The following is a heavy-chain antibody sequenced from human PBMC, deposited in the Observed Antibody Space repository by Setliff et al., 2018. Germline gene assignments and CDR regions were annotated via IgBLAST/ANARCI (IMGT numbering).Heavy chain of an antibody. J-gene: IGHJ4*02. Sequence: GGSLRLSCAVSGFTFTNYALHWVRQATGKGLEWVSAIGGGDRNTFYTDSVKGRFTIFRDGSKNTLYLQMTSLRAEDTAVYYCAKPQVELRWGFESWGQGTPVTVSS. CDR3: AKPQVELRWGFES. V-gene: IGHV3-23*01. D-gene: IGHD1-7*01. CDR2: IGGGDRNT. CDR1: GFTFTNYA.